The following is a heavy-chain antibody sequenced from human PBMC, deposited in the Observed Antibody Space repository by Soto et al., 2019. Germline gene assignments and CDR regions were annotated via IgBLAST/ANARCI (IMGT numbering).Heavy chain of an antibody. CDR3: ARPSCGAACYYYGMDV. CDR2: IIPTFGTA. J-gene: IGHJ6*02. Sequence: QVQLVQSGAEVKKPGSSVKVSCKASGGTFSSYTISWVRQAPGQGLEWMGGIIPTFGTAHYAQKFQGRVTITADESTSTGYMELSSLRSEDTALYYCARPSCGAACYYYGMDVWGQGTAVTVSS. D-gene: IGHD2-21*01. CDR1: GGTFSSYT. V-gene: IGHV1-69*12.